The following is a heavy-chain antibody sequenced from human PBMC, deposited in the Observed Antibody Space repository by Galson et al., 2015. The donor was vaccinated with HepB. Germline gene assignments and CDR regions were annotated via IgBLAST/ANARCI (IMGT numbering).Heavy chain of an antibody. CDR2: INQDGSSK. J-gene: IGHJ6*02. V-gene: IGHV3-7*03. Sequence: SLRLSCAASGFTFSSYWMNWVRQAPGKGLEWVAHINQDGSSKYYVDSVKGRFTISRDNTKDSVYLQLDGLRAEDTAVYYCARRTSLVRGIITKPDYYYGMDVWGQGTTVTVAS. D-gene: IGHD3-10*01. CDR3: ARRTSLVRGIITKPDYYYGMDV. CDR1: GFTFSSYW.